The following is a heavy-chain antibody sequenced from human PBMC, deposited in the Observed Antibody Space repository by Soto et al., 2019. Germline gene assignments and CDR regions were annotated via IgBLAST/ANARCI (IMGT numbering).Heavy chain of an antibody. D-gene: IGHD1-26*01. CDR1: GFTFSSYG. CDR3: AKEGGLSGSYYISSSYYFDY. CDR2: ISYDGSNT. V-gene: IGHV3-30*18. Sequence: QVPLVESGGGVVQPGRSLRLSCVASGFTFSSYGMHWVRQAPGTGLEWVAIISYDGSNTYYADSVKGRFTISRDNSKNTLYLQMNSLRAEDTSVYYCAKEGGLSGSYYISSSYYFDYWGQGTLVTVSS. J-gene: IGHJ4*02.